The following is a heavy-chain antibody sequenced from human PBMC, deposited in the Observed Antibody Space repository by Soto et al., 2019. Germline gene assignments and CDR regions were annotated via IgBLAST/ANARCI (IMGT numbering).Heavy chain of an antibody. D-gene: IGHD3-10*01. CDR1: GDTFASFG. J-gene: IGHJ4*02. CDR3: ARDQESITDRILQY. V-gene: IGHV1-18*01. CDR2: ISAYNGNT. Sequence: GASVKVSCKASGDTFASFGFSWVRQAPGQGLEWLGWISAYNGNTHYAQKVRDRVAVTTDTSTNTAYMELRSLTSDDTAVYYCARDQESITDRILQYWGQGTRVTVSS.